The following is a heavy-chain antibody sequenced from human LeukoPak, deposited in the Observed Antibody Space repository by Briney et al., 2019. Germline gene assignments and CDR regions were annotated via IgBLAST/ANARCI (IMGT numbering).Heavy chain of an antibody. CDR1: GYSFNAYY. CDR3: AKLGGYDILTGDAFDI. Sequence: GESLKISCKGSGYSFNAYYIAWVRQMPGKDLEWMGAIYPGDSDTTYSPSLQGQVTISADKSITTAYLQWSSLKASDTAMYYCAKLGGYDILTGDAFDIWGQGTMVTVSS. V-gene: IGHV5-51*01. D-gene: IGHD3-9*01. J-gene: IGHJ3*02. CDR2: IYPGDSDT.